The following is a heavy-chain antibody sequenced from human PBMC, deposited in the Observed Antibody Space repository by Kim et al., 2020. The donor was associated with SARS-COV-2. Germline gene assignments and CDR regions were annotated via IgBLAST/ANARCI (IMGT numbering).Heavy chain of an antibody. CDR1: GYTFTSYG. V-gene: IGHV1-18*01. J-gene: IGHJ3*02. CDR3: ARGGLVATIRATAFDI. CDR2: ISAYNGNT. Sequence: ASVKVSCKASGYTFTSYGISWVRQAPGQGLEWMGWISAYNGNTNYAQKLQGRVTMTTDTSTSTAYMELRSLRSDDTAVYYCARGGLVATIRATAFDIWGQGTMVTVSS. D-gene: IGHD5-12*01.